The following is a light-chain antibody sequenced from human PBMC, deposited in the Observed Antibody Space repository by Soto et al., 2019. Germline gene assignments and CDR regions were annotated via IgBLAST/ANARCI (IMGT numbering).Light chain of an antibody. Sequence: DIQMTQSPTSLSASVGDRVTITCRASQGIRNFVAWYQQKPGKAPKLLIYAASTLQSGVPSRFSGSGSGTDFTLTIHSLQHEDVATYSCQKYSSVPVFGPGTKVELK. CDR2: AAS. V-gene: IGKV1-27*01. CDR3: QKYSSVPV. J-gene: IGKJ3*01. CDR1: QGIRNF.